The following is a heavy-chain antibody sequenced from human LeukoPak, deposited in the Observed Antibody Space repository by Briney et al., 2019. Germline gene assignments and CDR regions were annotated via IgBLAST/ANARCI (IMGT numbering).Heavy chain of an antibody. D-gene: IGHD2-21*02. CDR2: IYYSGAT. Sequence: SETLSLTCTVSGGSISSSSYYWGWIRQPPGKGLEWIGSIYYSGATNYNPSLKSRVTISLDTSGNQFSLKLSSVTAADTAVYYCASGYCGGACQLGGVDMWGQGTMVTVSS. CDR1: GGSISSSSYY. V-gene: IGHV4-39*07. J-gene: IGHJ3*02. CDR3: ASGYCGGACQLGGVDM.